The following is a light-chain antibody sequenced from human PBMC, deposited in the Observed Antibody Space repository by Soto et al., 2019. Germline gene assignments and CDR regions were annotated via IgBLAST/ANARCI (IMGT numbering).Light chain of an antibody. J-gene: IGKJ1*01. CDR2: KAS. Sequence: DIPMAQSPSPLSASVGDRRTLPCRASQSISSYLAWYQKKPGKAPKLLIYKASSLESGVPSRFSGSGSGTELSLTISSLQPDDFATDYCQQYNTYSFGQGTKVDIK. CDR1: QSISSY. CDR3: QQYNTYS. V-gene: IGKV1-5*03.